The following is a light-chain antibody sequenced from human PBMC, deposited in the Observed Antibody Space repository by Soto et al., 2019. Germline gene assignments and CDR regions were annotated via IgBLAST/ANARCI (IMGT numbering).Light chain of an antibody. CDR2: DAS. V-gene: IGKV3-11*01. CDR3: QQLNSYTST. CDR1: QSIGTY. J-gene: IGKJ4*01. Sequence: PGERATLSCRASQSIGTYLAWYQQKPGQAPRLLIYDASNRATGIPDRFSGSGSGTEFTLTISRLEPEDFATYYCQQLNSYTSTFGGGTKVDI.